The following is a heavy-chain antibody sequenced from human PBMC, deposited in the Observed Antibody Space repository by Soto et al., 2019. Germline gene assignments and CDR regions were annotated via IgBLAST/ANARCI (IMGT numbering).Heavy chain of an antibody. CDR3: ARGPGFSEGPDWFDP. J-gene: IGHJ5*02. Sequence: QVQLVESGGGVVQPGRSLRLSCAASGFTFSSYGMHWVRQAPGKGLEWVAVIWYDGSNKYYADSVKGRFTISRDNSKNTLYLQMNSLRAEDTAVYYCARGPGFSEGPDWFDPWGQGTLVTVSS. CDR1: GFTFSSYG. V-gene: IGHV3-33*01. D-gene: IGHD7-27*01. CDR2: IWYDGSNK.